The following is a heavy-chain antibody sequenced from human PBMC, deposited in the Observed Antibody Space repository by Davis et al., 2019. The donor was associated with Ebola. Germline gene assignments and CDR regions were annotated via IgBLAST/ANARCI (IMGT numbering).Heavy chain of an antibody. V-gene: IGHV4-38-2*02. CDR3: AKLPPSYCSGTSCYSDAFDI. CDR2: IYHSGST. CDR1: GYSISSGYY. J-gene: IGHJ3*02. Sequence: SETLSLTCTVSGYSISSGYYWGWIRQPPGKGLEWIGSIYHSGSTYYNPSLKSRVTISVDTSKNQFSLKLSSVSAADTAVYYCAKLPPSYCSGTSCYSDAFDIWGQGTMVTVSS. D-gene: IGHD2-2*02.